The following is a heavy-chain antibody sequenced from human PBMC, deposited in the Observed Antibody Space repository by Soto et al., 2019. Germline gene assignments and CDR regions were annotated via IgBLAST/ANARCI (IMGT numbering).Heavy chain of an antibody. CDR2: IYYSGST. D-gene: IGHD5-12*01. CDR1: GGSISSYY. V-gene: IGHV4-59*01. Sequence: PSETLSLTCTVSGGSISSYYWSWIRQPPGKGLEWIGYIYYSGSTNYNPSLKSRVTISVDTSKNQFSLKLSSVTAADTAVYYCARGEGDCGYGNNWYDPWGQGTRVTVSS. CDR3: ARGEGDCGYGNNWYDP. J-gene: IGHJ5*02.